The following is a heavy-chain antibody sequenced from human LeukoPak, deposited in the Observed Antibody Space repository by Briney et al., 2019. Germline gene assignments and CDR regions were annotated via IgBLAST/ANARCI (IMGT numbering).Heavy chain of an antibody. V-gene: IGHV4-39*01. CDR3: ARHEKNGDEGNFDY. J-gene: IGHJ4*02. D-gene: IGHD3-10*01. CDR1: GGSISSSSYY. CDR2: INHSGST. Sequence: PSETLSLTCTVSGGSISSSSYYWGWIRQPPGNGLEWIGEINHSGSTNYNPSLKSRVTISVDTSKNQFSLKLSSVTAADTAVYYCARHEKNGDEGNFDYWGQGTLVTVS.